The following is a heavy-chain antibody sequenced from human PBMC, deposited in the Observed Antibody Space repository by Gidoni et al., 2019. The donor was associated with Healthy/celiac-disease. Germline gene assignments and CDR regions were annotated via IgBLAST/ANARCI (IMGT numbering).Heavy chain of an antibody. CDR3: ARVGAWDYGDYYFDY. Sequence: EVQLVESGGGLVKPGGSLRLSCAASGFTFSSYSMNWVRQAPGKGLEWVSFISSSSSYIYYADSVKGRFTISRDNAKNSLYLQMNSLRAGDTAVYYCARVGAWDYGDYYFDYWGQGTLVTVSS. V-gene: IGHV3-21*01. J-gene: IGHJ4*02. D-gene: IGHD4-17*01. CDR1: GFTFSSYS. CDR2: ISSSSSYI.